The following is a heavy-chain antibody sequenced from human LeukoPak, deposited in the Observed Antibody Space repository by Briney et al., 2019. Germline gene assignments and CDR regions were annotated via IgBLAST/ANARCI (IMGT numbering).Heavy chain of an antibody. CDR2: ISRSGTTI. CDR3: ARDPPPYSSGWHGSV. CDR1: GFTFSSYS. V-gene: IGHV3-48*04. D-gene: IGHD6-19*01. Sequence: GGSLRLSCAASGFTFSSYSMNWVRQTPGKGLEWVSYISRSGTTIYYVDSVKGRFTISRDNAKNSLYLQMNSLRAEDTAVYYCARDPPPYSSGWHGSVWGQGTLVTVSS. J-gene: IGHJ4*02.